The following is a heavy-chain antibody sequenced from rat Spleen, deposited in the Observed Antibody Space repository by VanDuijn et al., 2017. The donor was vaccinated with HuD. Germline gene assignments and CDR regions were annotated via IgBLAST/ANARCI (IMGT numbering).Heavy chain of an antibody. Sequence: EVQLVESGGGLVQPGRSLKLSCAASGFTFSDYGMAWVRQAPKKGLEWVATIIYDGSRTYYRDSVKGRFTISRDNAKSILYVQMDSLGSGDTATYYCARQDTSGYSNWFTYWGQGTLVTVSS. CDR2: IIYDGSRT. J-gene: IGHJ3*01. CDR3: ARQDTSGYSNWFTY. D-gene: IGHD4-3*01. CDR1: GFTFSDYG. V-gene: IGHV5S10*01.